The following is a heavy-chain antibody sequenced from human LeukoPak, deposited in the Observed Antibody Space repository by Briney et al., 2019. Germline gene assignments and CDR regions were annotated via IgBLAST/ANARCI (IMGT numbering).Heavy chain of an antibody. D-gene: IGHD2-15*01. CDR3: ARLWSTYCNGGSCPHQPNY. CDR1: GGSISSYY. CDR2: IYYSGST. Sequence: SETLSLTCTVSGGSISSYYWSWIRQPPGKGLEWIGYIYYSGSTYYNLSLKSRVTISVDTSKNQFSLKLSSVTAADTAVYYCARLWSTYCNGGSCPHQPNYWGQGTLVTVSS. V-gene: IGHV4-59*08. J-gene: IGHJ4*02.